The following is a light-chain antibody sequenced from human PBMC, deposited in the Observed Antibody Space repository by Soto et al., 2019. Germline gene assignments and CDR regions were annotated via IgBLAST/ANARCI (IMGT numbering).Light chain of an antibody. V-gene: IGKV3-15*01. CDR3: QQYNNWTPAT. CDR1: QTVTNN. J-gene: IGKJ1*01. CDR2: GAS. Sequence: EIVMTQSPATLSVSPGERATLSCRASQTVTNNLAWYQQKPGQAPRLLIYGASTRATGIPARFSGSGSGTEFTLTISSLQSEDFAIYYCQQYNNWTPATFGQGTKVEIK.